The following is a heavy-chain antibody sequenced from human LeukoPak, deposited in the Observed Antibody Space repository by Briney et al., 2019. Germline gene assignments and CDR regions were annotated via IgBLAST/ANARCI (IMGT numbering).Heavy chain of an antibody. J-gene: IGHJ6*03. V-gene: IGHV3-33*06. D-gene: IGHD4-11*01. Sequence: GGSLRLSCAASGFTFSSYGMHWVRQAPGKGLEWVAVIWYDGSNNYYADSVKGRFTISRDNFKNTLYLQMNSLRAEDTAVYYCAKDARRTVTRYYMDVWGKGTTVTVSS. CDR2: IWYDGSNN. CDR3: AKDARRTVTRYYMDV. CDR1: GFTFSSYG.